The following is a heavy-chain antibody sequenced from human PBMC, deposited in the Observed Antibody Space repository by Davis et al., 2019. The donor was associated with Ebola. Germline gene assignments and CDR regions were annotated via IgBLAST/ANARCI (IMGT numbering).Heavy chain of an antibody. CDR2: ISGSGGST. CDR1: GFTFSNAW. D-gene: IGHD2-21*02. CDR3: VRDPALVVTGGGWFFGL. V-gene: IGHV3-21*01. Sequence: GESLKTPCAASGFTFSNAWMSWVRQAPGKGLEWVPAISGSGGSTYYADSVKGRFTVSRDNAKNSLYLQMNSLRAEDTAVYYCVRDPALVVTGGGWFFGLWGRGTLVTVSS. J-gene: IGHJ2*01.